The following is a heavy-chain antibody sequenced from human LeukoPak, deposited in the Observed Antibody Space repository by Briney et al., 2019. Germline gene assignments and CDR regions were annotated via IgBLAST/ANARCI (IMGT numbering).Heavy chain of an antibody. J-gene: IGHJ4*02. V-gene: IGHV3-30*18. CDR3: AKGQGDLQGRFHY. Sequence: HPGRSLRLSCAASGFTFSSYGMHWVRQAPGKGLEWVAGISYDGSNEYSAASVKGRFTISRDNSKNTLYMQMISLRATDTAVYYCAKGQGDLQGRFHYCGQGALGTVSS. D-gene: IGHD3-16*01. CDR1: GFTFSSYG. CDR2: ISYDGSNE.